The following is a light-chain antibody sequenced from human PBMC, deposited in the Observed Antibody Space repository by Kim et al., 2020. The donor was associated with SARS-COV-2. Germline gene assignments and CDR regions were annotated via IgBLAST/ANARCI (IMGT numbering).Light chain of an antibody. Sequence: EIVMTQSPATLSVSPGERATLSCRASQSVSSNLAWYQQKLAQPPRLLIYGAAARATGIPARFSGSGSGTEFTLTISSLQSEDFAVYYCQKYNNWHRTFGQGTKVDIK. CDR1: QSVSSN. J-gene: IGKJ1*01. CDR3: QKYNNWHRT. V-gene: IGKV3-15*01. CDR2: GAA.